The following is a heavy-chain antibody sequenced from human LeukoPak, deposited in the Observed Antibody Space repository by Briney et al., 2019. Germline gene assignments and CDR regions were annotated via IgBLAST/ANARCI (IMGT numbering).Heavy chain of an antibody. V-gene: IGHV4-59*01. Sequence: PSETLSLTCTVSVGSISSYYWSWIRPPPGKGLGWIGYIYYSGSTNYNPSLKSRAAISVDTSKNQFSLKLSSVTAADTAVYYCARGRYSSGWQGDAFDIWGQGTMVTVSS. D-gene: IGHD6-19*01. J-gene: IGHJ3*02. CDR1: VGSISSYY. CDR2: IYYSGST. CDR3: ARGRYSSGWQGDAFDI.